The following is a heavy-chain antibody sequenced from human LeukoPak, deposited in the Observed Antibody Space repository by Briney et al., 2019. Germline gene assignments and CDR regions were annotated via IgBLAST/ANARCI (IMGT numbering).Heavy chain of an antibody. V-gene: IGHV1-2*04. D-gene: IGHD5-12*01. CDR2: INPNSGAT. CDR1: GDRFSGYY. J-gene: IGHJ4*02. Sequence: ASVKVSCKTSGDRFSGYYMHWVRQAPGQGLEWMGWINPNSGATNYAQNFQGWVTMTRDTSVSTGYMELRRLTSDDTAVYYCARGLINGHDFDYWGQGTLVTVSS. CDR3: ARGLINGHDFDY.